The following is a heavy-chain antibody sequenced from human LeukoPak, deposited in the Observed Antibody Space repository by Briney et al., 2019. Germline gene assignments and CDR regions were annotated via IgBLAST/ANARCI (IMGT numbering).Heavy chain of an antibody. V-gene: IGHV4-34*01. J-gene: IGHJ4*02. CDR3: ARRKRVYGSGSPFDY. CDR1: GGSFSGYY. D-gene: IGHD3-10*01. Sequence: PSETLSLTCAVYGGSFSGYYWSWIRQPPGKGLEWIGEINHSGSTNYNPSLKSRVTISVDTSKNQFSLKLSSVTAADTAVYYCARRKRVYGSGSPFDYWGQGTLVTVSS. CDR2: INHSGST.